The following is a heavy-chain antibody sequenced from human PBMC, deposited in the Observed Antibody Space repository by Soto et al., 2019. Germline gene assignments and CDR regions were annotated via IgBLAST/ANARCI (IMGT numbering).Heavy chain of an antibody. J-gene: IGHJ4*02. Sequence: GESLKISCKGSGYSFTSYWIGWVRQMPGKGLEWMGIIYPGDSDTRYSPSFQGQVTISADKSISTAYLQWSSLKASDTAMYYCARHLGGPLAVAGGFDYWGQGTLVTVSS. CDR3: ARHLGGPLAVAGGFDY. V-gene: IGHV5-51*01. CDR1: GYSFTSYW. D-gene: IGHD6-19*01. CDR2: IYPGDSDT.